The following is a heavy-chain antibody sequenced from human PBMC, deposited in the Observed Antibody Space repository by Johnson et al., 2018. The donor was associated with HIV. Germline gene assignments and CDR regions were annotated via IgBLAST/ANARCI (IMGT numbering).Heavy chain of an antibody. CDR2: ISYDGSNK. D-gene: IGHD3-16*01. CDR3: ARVGLGDAFDI. J-gene: IGHJ3*02. V-gene: IGHV3-30-3*01. CDR1: GFTFSSYA. Sequence: QVQLVESGGGLVQPGGSLRLSCAASGFTFSSYAMSWVRQAPGKGLEWVAVISYDGSNKYYADSVKGRFTISRDNSKNTLYLQMNSLRAEDTAVYYCARVGLGDAFDIWGQGTMVTVSS.